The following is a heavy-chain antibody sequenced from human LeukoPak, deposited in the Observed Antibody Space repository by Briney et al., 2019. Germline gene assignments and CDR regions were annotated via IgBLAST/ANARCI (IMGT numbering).Heavy chain of an antibody. CDR3: ARHKEGILVRGLITKKGRRYKWFDP. Sequence: SETLSLTCTLSGGSLSSGRYYWSWIRQPAGKGLEWIGRIYTSGSTNYNPSLKSRVTISVEPSKNQFSLKLSSVTAADTAVYYCARHKEGILVRGLITKKGRRYKWFDPWGQGTLVTVSS. J-gene: IGHJ5*02. V-gene: IGHV4-61*02. CDR1: GGSLSSGRYY. CDR2: IYTSGST. D-gene: IGHD3-10*01.